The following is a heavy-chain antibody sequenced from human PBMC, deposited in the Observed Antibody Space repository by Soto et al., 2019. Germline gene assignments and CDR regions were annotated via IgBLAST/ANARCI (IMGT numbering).Heavy chain of an antibody. CDR2: ISDSGGST. D-gene: IGHD6-19*01. J-gene: IGHJ4*02. CDR3: AKNRRDSSGWYSIVY. CDR1: GFTFSSYA. Sequence: GGSLRLSCAASGFTFSSYAMSWVRQAPGRGLKWVSTISDSGGSTYYADSVKGRFTISRDNSKNTLFLQMNSLTAEDSAVYYCAKNRRDSSGWYSIVYWGQGTLVTVSS. V-gene: IGHV3-23*01.